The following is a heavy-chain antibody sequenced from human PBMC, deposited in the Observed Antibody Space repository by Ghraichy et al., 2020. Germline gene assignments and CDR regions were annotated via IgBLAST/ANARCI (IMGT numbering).Heavy chain of an antibody. CDR2: INPSGGST. CDR3: ARDYRVAGTLFDY. CDR1: GYTFTGYY. D-gene: IGHD6-19*01. V-gene: IGHV1-46*01. Sequence: ASVKVSCKASGYTFTGYYMHWVRQAPGQGLEWMGIINPSGGSTSYAQKFQGRVTMTRDTSTSTDYMELSSLRSEDTAVYYCARDYRVAGTLFDYWGQGTLVTVSS. J-gene: IGHJ4*02.